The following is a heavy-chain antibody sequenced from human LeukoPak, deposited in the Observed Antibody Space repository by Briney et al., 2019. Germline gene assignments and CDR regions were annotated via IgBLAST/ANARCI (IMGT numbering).Heavy chain of an antibody. D-gene: IGHD6-19*01. CDR2: ISSSGSTI. CDR1: GFTFSDYY. V-gene: IGHV3-11*01. J-gene: IGHJ6*02. Sequence: PGGSLRLSCAASGFTFSDYYMSWIRQAPGKGLEWVSKISSSGSTIYYADSVKGRFTISRDNAKNSLYLQMNSLRAEDTAVYYCARDRGIAVAPPGYGMDVWGQGTTVTVSS. CDR3: ARDRGIAVAPPGYGMDV.